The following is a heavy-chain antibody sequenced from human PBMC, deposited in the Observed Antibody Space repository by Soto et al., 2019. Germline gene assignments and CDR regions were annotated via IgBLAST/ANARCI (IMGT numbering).Heavy chain of an antibody. CDR3: TTDRRQQLIYYFDY. CDR1: GFTCSNAW. CDR2: IKSKTDGGTT. Sequence: EVQLVESGGGLVKPGGSLRLSCAASGFTCSNAWMSWVRQAPGKGLEWVGRIKSKTDGGTTDYAAPVKGRFTISRDDSKNTLYLQMNSLKTEDTAVYYCTTDRRQQLIYYFDYWGQGTLVTVSS. V-gene: IGHV3-15*01. J-gene: IGHJ4*02. D-gene: IGHD6-13*01.